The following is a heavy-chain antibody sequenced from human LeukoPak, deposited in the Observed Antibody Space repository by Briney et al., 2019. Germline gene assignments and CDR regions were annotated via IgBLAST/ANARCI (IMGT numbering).Heavy chain of an antibody. CDR1: GGSFSGYY. J-gene: IGHJ6*03. CDR3: ARADYYVYCMDV. Sequence: SETLSLTCAVYGGSFSGYYWSWIRQPPGKGLEWIGEINHSGSTNYNPSLKSRVTISVDTSKNQFSLKLSSVTAADTAVYYCARADYYVYCMDVWGKGTTVTVSS. V-gene: IGHV4-34*01. CDR2: INHSGST.